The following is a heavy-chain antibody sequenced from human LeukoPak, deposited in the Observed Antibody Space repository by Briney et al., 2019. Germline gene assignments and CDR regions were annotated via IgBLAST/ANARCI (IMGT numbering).Heavy chain of an antibody. CDR3: VKDRTYYDILTGSDAFDI. V-gene: IGHV3-9*01. Sequence: GGSLRLSCAASGFTFDDYAMHWVRQAPGKGLEWVSGISWNSGSIGYADSGKGRFTISRDNAKNSLYLQMNSLRAEDTALYYCVKDRTYYDILTGSDAFDIWGQGTMVTVSS. D-gene: IGHD3-9*01. J-gene: IGHJ3*02. CDR2: ISWNSGSI. CDR1: GFTFDDYA.